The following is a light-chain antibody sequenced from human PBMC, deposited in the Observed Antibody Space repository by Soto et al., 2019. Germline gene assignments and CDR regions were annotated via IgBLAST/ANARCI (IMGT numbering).Light chain of an antibody. Sequence: QSALTQPASVSGSPGQSITISCSGTSSDIGAYDLVSWYQQHPGRAPKLIIYEGSKRPSGVSNRLSGSKSGNTASLTISGLQDEDDAVYYCCSYVGSSVWMFGGGTKLTVL. CDR2: EGS. V-gene: IGLV2-23*01. J-gene: IGLJ3*02. CDR1: SSDIGAYDL. CDR3: CSYVGSSVWM.